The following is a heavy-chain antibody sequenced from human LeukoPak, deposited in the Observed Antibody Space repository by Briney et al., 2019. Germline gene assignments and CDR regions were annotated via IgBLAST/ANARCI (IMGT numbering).Heavy chain of an antibody. D-gene: IGHD3-10*01. CDR2: INWNGGST. CDR3: AKDDSLWFGELYDAFDI. V-gene: IGHV3-20*04. Sequence: PGGSLRLSCAASGFTFDDYGMSWVRQAPGKGLEWVSGINWNGGSTGYADSVKGRFTISRDNSKNTLYLQMNSLRAEDTAVYYCAKDDSLWFGELYDAFDIWGQGTMVTVSS. J-gene: IGHJ3*02. CDR1: GFTFDDYG.